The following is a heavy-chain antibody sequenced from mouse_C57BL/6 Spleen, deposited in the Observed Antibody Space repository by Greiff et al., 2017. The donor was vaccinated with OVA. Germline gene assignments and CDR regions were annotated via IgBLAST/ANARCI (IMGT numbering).Heavy chain of an antibody. CDR3: ARDASFLVYFDV. D-gene: IGHD2-12*01. Sequence: EVKLMESGGGLVQSGRSLRLSCATSGFTFSDFYMEWVRQAPGKGLEWIAASRNKANDYTTEYSASVKGRFIVSRDTSQSILYLQMNALRAEDTAIYYCARDASFLVYFDVWGTGTTVTVSS. V-gene: IGHV7-1*01. J-gene: IGHJ1*03. CDR2: SRNKANDYTT. CDR1: GFTFSDFY.